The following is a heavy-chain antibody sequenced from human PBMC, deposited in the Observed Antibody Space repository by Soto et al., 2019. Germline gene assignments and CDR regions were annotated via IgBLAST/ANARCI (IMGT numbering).Heavy chain of an antibody. V-gene: IGHV3-30*18. J-gene: IGHJ4*02. D-gene: IGHD1-7*01. Sequence: GGSLRLSCAASGFTFSSYDMHWVRQAPGKGLEWVAVISYDGSNKYYADSVKGRFTISRDNSKNTLYLQMNSLRAEDTAVYYCAKGVGWNYATIDYWGQGTLVTVSS. CDR2: ISYDGSNK. CDR3: AKGVGWNYATIDY. CDR1: GFTFSSYD.